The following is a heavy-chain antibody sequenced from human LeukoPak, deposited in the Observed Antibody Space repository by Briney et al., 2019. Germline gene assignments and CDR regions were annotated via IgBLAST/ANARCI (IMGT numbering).Heavy chain of an antibody. D-gene: IGHD3-22*01. CDR2: INPSGGST. V-gene: IGHV1-46*01. Sequence: ASVKVSCKASGYTFTSYYMHWVRQAPGQGLEWMGIINPSGGSTSYAQKFQGRVTMTRDMSTSTVYMELSSLRSEDTAVYYCARESITMMVVGTSFDYWGQGTLVTVSS. CDR3: ARESITMMVVGTSFDY. CDR1: GYTFTSYY. J-gene: IGHJ4*02.